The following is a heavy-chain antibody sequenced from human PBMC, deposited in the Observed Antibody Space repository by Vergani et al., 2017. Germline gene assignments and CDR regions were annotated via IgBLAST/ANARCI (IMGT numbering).Heavy chain of an antibody. CDR3: AKDYNIMGALHY. Sequence: EVLLVESGGGLVKPGGSLRLSCAASGFTFNIYAMSWVRQAPGKGLEWVSTITYNGGRTYYADSVTGRFTISRDNSKNTLFLQLKTLRAEDTGVYYCAKDYNIMGALHYWGQGTLVAVSS. CDR2: ITYNGGRT. D-gene: IGHD5-12*01. J-gene: IGHJ4*02. V-gene: IGHV3-23*04. CDR1: GFTFNIYA.